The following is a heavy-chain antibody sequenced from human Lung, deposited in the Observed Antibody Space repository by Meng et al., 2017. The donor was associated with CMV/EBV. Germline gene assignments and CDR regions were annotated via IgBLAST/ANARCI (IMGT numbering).Heavy chain of an antibody. Sequence: GGSLRLXXAASGFTFSSYAMHWVRQAPGKGLEYVSAISSNGGSTYHADSVKGRFTISRDNSKNTLYLQMGSLRAEDMAVYYCARVRGTTPLFDYWGQGTLVTVSS. CDR2: ISSNGGST. V-gene: IGHV3-64*02. CDR3: ARVRGTTPLFDY. D-gene: IGHD1-7*01. J-gene: IGHJ4*02. CDR1: GFTFSSYA.